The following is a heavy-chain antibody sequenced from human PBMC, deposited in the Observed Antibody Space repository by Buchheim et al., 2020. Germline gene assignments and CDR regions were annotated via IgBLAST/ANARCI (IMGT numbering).Heavy chain of an antibody. Sequence: EVQLVESGGGLVQPGGSLRLSCAASGFTFSSYWMSWVRQAPGKGLEWVANIKQDGSEKYYVDSVKGRFTISRDNAKNSLYLQINSLRAEDTAVSYCARVRIAAAGKLGRFDYWGQGTL. D-gene: IGHD6-13*01. CDR1: GFTFSSYW. CDR2: IKQDGSEK. V-gene: IGHV3-7*01. J-gene: IGHJ4*02. CDR3: ARVRIAAAGKLGRFDY.